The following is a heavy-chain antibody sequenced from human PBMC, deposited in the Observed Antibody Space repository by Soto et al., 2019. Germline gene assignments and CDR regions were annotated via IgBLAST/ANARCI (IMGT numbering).Heavy chain of an antibody. CDR2: IFLVDSVI. Sequence: GESLKISCKGSGYSFTTYWIGWVRQKPGKGMEWMVFIFLVDSVIRYSPSLQGQVTISADKSITTAYLQWSSLKASDTAIYYCARQEIAGATSAFDIWGQGTLVTVSS. CDR1: GYSFTTYW. V-gene: IGHV5-51*01. CDR3: ARQEIAGATSAFDI. D-gene: IGHD1-26*01. J-gene: IGHJ3*02.